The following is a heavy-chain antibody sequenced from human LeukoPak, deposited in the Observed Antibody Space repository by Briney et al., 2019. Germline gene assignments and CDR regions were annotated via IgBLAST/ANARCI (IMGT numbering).Heavy chain of an antibody. CDR3: AKDQYSSSWNQIDY. V-gene: IGHV3-30*18. J-gene: IGHJ4*02. CDR2: ISYDGSNK. CDR1: GFTFSSYG. Sequence: PGRSLRLSCAASGFTFSSYGMHWVRQAPGKGLEWVAVISYDGSNKYYADSVKGRFTISRDNSKNTLYLQMNSLRAEDTAVYHCAKDQYSSSWNQIDYWGQGTLVTVSS. D-gene: IGHD6-13*01.